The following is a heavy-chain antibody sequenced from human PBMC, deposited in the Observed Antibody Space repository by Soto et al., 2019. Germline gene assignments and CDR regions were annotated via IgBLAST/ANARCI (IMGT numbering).Heavy chain of an antibody. V-gene: IGHV1-18*01. Sequence: QVQLVQSGAEVKKPGASVKVSCKASGYTFTSYGISWVRQAPGQGLEWMGWISAYNGNTNYAQKLQGRVTMTTDTSTSTAYMELRSLGADDTAVYDGARRYGNYGALYYYDGMDVWGEGTTVTVSS. J-gene: IGHJ6*04. D-gene: IGHD4-17*01. CDR1: GYTFTSYG. CDR2: ISAYNGNT. CDR3: ARRYGNYGALYYYDGMDV.